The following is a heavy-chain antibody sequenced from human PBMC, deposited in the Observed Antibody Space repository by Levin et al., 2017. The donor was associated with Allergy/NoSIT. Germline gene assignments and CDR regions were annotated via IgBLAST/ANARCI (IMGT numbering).Heavy chain of an antibody. CDR3: ARRNYPYYFDF. D-gene: IGHD4-11*01. CDR1: GGSISSSPSF. CDR2: ITYNGNT. J-gene: IGHJ4*02. V-gene: IGHV4-39*02. Sequence: SETLSLTCAVSGGSISSSPSFWGWIRQPPGRGLEWIAIITYNGNTYYDPSLQSRVTISLDTSKNHFSLKLTSVTAADTAVYFCARRNYPYYFDFWGQGTLVTVSS.